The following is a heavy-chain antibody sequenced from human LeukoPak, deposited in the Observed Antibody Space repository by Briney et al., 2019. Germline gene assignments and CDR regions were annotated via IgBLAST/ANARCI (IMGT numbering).Heavy chain of an antibody. J-gene: IGHJ5*02. D-gene: IGHD1-1*01. V-gene: IGHV1-2*02. CDR2: INPNSGGT. CDR3: ARVNWNDGGGFDP. CDR1: GYTFTGYY. Sequence: ASVKVSCKASGYTFTGYYMHWVRQAPGQGLEWMGWINPNSGGTNYAQKFQGRVTMTRDTSISTAYMELSRLRSDDTAVYYCARVNWNDGGGFDPWGQGTLVTVSS.